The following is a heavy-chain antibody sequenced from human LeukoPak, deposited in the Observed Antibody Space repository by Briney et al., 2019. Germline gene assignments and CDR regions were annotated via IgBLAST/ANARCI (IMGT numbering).Heavy chain of an antibody. Sequence: SETLSLTCTVSGGSISSGGYYWSWIRQPPGKGLEWIGYIYHSGSTYYNPSLKSRVTISVDRSKNQFSLKLSSVTAADTAVYYCARDLDKGWFDPWGQGTLVTVSS. CDR2: IYHSGST. CDR3: ARDLDKGWFDP. V-gene: IGHV4-30-2*01. CDR1: GGSISSGGYY. J-gene: IGHJ5*02.